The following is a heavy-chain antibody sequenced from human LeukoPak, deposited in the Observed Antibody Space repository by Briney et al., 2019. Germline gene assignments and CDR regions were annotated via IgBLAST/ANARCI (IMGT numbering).Heavy chain of an antibody. J-gene: IGHJ1*01. CDR2: MNPNSGNT. CDR1: GYTFTSYD. V-gene: IGHV1-8*02. CDR3: ARVPGRDQYFQH. Sequence: GASVKVSCKASGYTFTSYDINWVRQATGQGLEWMGWMNPNSGNTGYAQKFQGRVTMTTDTSTSTAYMELRSLRSDDTAVYYCARVPGRDQYFQHWGQGTLVTVSS.